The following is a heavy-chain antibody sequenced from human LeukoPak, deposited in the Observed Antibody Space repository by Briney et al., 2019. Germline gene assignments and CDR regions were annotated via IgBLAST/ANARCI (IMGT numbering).Heavy chain of an antibody. Sequence: PSEGLSLTCIVSGGSISTYYWSWIRQSPGKGLEWIGYIYYSGSTNYNPSLKSRVTISVDTSKDQFSLELSSVTAADTAVYYCARAIRWLQHPTFDYWGQGTLVTASA. CDR2: IYYSGST. V-gene: IGHV4-59*01. J-gene: IGHJ4*02. CDR1: GGSISTYY. CDR3: ARAIRWLQHPTFDY. D-gene: IGHD5-24*01.